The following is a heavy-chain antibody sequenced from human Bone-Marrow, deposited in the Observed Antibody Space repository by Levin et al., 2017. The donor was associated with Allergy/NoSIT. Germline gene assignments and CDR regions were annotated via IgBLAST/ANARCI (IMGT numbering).Heavy chain of an antibody. CDR2: LYSGGTT. J-gene: IGHJ4*02. CDR3: ARSRYTWNDGQPHYFDY. Sequence: PGESLKISCAASGFTVSSNYMSWVRQAPGKGLEWVSILYSGGTTSYADSVRGRFTISRDDSKNTLYLQMNSLTPEDTAVYYCARSRYTWNDGQPHYFDYSGQGTLVIVSS. D-gene: IGHD1-1*01. V-gene: IGHV3-66*02. CDR1: GFTVSSNY.